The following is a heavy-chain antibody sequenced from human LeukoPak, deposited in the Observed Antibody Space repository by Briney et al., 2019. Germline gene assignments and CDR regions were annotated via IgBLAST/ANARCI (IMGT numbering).Heavy chain of an antibody. J-gene: IGHJ6*03. D-gene: IGHD5-12*01. V-gene: IGHV4-34*01. CDR2: INHSGST. CDR1: GGSFSGYY. Sequence: PSETLSLTCAVYGGSFSGYYWSWIRQPPGKGLEWIGEINHSGSTNYNPSLKSRVTISVDTSKNQFSLKLSSVTAADTAVYYCARRQRGYSGYGRYYYMDVWGKGTTVTISS. CDR3: ARRQRGYSGYGRYYYMDV.